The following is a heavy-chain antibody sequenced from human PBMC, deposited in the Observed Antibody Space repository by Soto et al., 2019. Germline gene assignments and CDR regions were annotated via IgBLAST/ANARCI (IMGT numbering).Heavy chain of an antibody. D-gene: IGHD2-2*01. CDR1: GYTFTSYS. Sequence: ASVKVSCKASGYTFTSYSMHWVRQAPGQGLEWMGVINPSGGSTSYAQKFQGRVTMTRDTSTSTVYMELSSLRSEDTAVYYCARDADIVLVPAAKHYYYGMDVWGQGTTVTVSS. J-gene: IGHJ6*02. CDR2: INPSGGST. V-gene: IGHV1-46*01. CDR3: ARDADIVLVPAAKHYYYGMDV.